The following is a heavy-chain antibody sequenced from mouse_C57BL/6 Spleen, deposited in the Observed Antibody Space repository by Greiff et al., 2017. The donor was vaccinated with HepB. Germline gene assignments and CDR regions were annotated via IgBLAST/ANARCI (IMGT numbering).Heavy chain of an antibody. CDR1: GYTFTDYE. V-gene: IGHV1-15*01. CDR2: IDPETGGT. D-gene: IGHD1-1*01. J-gene: IGHJ3*01. CDR3: TRNDYGRD. Sequence: QVQLQQSGAELVRPGASVTLSCKASGYTFTDYEMHWVKQTPVHGLEWIGAIDPETGGTAYNQKFKGKARLTADKSSSTAYMELRSLTSEDSAVYYCTRNDYGRDWGQGTLVTVSA.